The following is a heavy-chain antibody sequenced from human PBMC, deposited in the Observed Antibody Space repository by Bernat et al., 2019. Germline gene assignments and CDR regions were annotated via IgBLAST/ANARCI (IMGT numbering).Heavy chain of an antibody. V-gene: IGHV3-15*01. CDR3: TTVREYGKRPPFFDY. CDR1: GFTFSNSW. D-gene: IGHD4-17*01. J-gene: IGHJ4*02. CDR2: IKSKTDGGTT. Sequence: EVQLVESGGGLVKPGGSLRLSCAASGFTFSNSWMSWVRQAPGKGLEWVGRIKSKTDGGTTDYAAPVKGRFTISRDDSKNTLYLQMNSLKTEDTAVYYCTTVREYGKRPPFFDYWGQGTLVTVSS.